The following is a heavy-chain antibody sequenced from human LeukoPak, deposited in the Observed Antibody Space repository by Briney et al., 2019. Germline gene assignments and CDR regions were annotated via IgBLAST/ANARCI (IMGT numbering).Heavy chain of an antibody. CDR1: GGSISSSHYY. CDR3: AGPGGYGDAFDI. V-gene: IGHV4-39*07. D-gene: IGHD5-12*01. J-gene: IGHJ3*02. CDR2: VYYTGRT. Sequence: PSETLSLTCTVSGGSISSSHYYWGWIRQPPGKGLEWIGSVYYTGRTYYNPSLKSRVTISVDTSKNQFSLKLSSVTAADTAVYYCAGPGGYGDAFDIWGQGTMVTVSS.